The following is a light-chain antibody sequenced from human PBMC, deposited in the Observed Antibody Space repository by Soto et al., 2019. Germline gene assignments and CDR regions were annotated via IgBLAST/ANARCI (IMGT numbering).Light chain of an antibody. Sequence: DIQMTQSPSTLSASVGDRVTITCRASERLSGWLAWYQQKPGKAPKLLIYKAFTLESGVPSRFSGSGSETEFTLTISSLQPDDSATYYCLQYNRLYTFGQGTKLDVK. CDR3: LQYNRLYT. J-gene: IGKJ2*01. V-gene: IGKV1-5*03. CDR1: ERLSGW. CDR2: KAF.